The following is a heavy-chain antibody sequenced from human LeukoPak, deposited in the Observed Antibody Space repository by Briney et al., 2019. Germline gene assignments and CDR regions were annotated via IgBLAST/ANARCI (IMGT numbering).Heavy chain of an antibody. D-gene: IGHD5-18*01. CDR1: GFTHNSYS. CDR2: ISNSSSYI. CDR3: ARHGGNSYGSFYAFDI. Sequence: PGGPLRLSCTASGFTHNSYSMSWVRQAPGKGLECVSSISNSSSYIYYPDSVKGRFTISRDNAKNSLYLQMINTRDTATSECTRARHGGNSYGSFYAFDIWGQGTMVTVSS. V-gene: IGHV3-21*01. J-gene: IGHJ3*02.